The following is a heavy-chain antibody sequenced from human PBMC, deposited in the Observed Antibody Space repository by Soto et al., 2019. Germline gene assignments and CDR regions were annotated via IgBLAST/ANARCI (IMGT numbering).Heavy chain of an antibody. D-gene: IGHD3-16*01. CDR1: GFTFSSYG. Sequence: QVRLVESGGGVVQPGRSLRLSCAASGFTFSSYGMHWVRQAPGKGLEWVTVISYDGSDKYYGDAVKGRFTISRDDSKNTGDLQMNSLREEDTAVYSCARTAGYDYVWGSSGLDPWGQGTVVTVSS. J-gene: IGHJ5*02. CDR2: ISYDGSDK. V-gene: IGHV3-30*03. CDR3: ARTAGYDYVWGSSGLDP.